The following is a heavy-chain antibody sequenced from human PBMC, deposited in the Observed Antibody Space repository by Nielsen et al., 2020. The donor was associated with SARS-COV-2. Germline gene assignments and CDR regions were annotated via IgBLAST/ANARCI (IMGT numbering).Heavy chain of an antibody. CDR1: GFTFRSYA. Sequence: GESLKISCAASGFTFRSYAMHWVRQAPGKGLEWVSYISSSGSTIYYADSVKGRFTISRDNAKNSLYLQMNSLRAEDTAVYYCASPRYCSGGSCSPFGYWGQGTLVTVSS. D-gene: IGHD2-15*01. J-gene: IGHJ4*02. V-gene: IGHV3-48*04. CDR2: ISSSGSTI. CDR3: ASPRYCSGGSCSPFGY.